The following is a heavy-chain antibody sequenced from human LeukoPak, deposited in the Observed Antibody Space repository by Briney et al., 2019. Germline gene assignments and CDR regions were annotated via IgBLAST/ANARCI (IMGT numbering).Heavy chain of an antibody. Sequence: PGGSLRLSCAASGFTFSSYSMNWVRQAPGKGLEWVSYISSSSSTIYYADSVKGRFTISRDNAKNSLYLQMNSLRAEDTAVYYCARTYYDFWSGYYDAFDIWGQGTMVTVSS. V-gene: IGHV3-48*01. CDR2: ISSSSSTI. CDR1: GFTFSSYS. D-gene: IGHD3-3*01. CDR3: ARTYYDFWSGYYDAFDI. J-gene: IGHJ3*02.